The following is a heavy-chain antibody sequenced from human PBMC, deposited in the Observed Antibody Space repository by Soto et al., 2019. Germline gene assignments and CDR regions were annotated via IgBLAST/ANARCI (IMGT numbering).Heavy chain of an antibody. CDR3: ASWTGVGDTAWGLDD. V-gene: IGHV3-33*01. J-gene: IGHJ4*02. D-gene: IGHD1-26*01. CDR1: GFTFSNHG. Sequence: QVQLVQSGGGVVQPGTSLRLSCAASGFTFSNHGMHWVRQAPGKGLEWVAVISYDGSNKFYADSVKGRFTISRDNSQNTLNLQMYSLRVEDTAVYYCASWTGVGDTAWGLDDWGQGTPVTVSS. CDR2: ISYDGSNK.